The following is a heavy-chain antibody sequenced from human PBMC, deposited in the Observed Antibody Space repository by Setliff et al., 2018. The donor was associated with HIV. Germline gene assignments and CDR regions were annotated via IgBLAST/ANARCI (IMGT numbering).Heavy chain of an antibody. CDR2: LYYGGST. CDR1: GDSISTSNSY. D-gene: IGHD3-16*02. Sequence: ASETLSLTCTVSGDSISTSNSYWGWVRQPPGKGLEWIGSLYYGGSTYYNPSLKSRVTISVDTSKNHFSLKLSSVIAADTAVYYCARHQVIPTVIGAFDIWGQGTVVTVSS. V-gene: IGHV4-39*01. CDR3: ARHQVIPTVIGAFDI. J-gene: IGHJ3*02.